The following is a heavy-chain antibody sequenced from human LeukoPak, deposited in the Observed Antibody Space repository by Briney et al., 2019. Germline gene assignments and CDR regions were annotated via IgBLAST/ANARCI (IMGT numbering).Heavy chain of an antibody. V-gene: IGHV1-2*02. CDR3: GRGRGYNWFDP. Sequence: ASVKVSCKASGYSFTGHHVHWVRQAPGQGPEWMGWVYTTNSGTSSAPKFQGRVTMTTDTSISTAYMELSRLTSDDTAVYYCGRGRGYNWFDPWGQGTLVTVSS. J-gene: IGHJ5*02. D-gene: IGHD5-12*01. CDR1: GYSFTGHH. CDR2: VYTTNSGT.